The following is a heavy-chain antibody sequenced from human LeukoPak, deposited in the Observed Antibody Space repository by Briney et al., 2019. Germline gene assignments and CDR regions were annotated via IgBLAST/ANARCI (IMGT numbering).Heavy chain of an antibody. J-gene: IGHJ4*02. D-gene: IGHD6-19*01. CDR2: IYYSGST. CDR3: ARAVAVAGIDY. Sequence: SETLSLTCTVSGGSISSYYWSWIRQPPGKGLEWIGYIYYSGSTNYNPSLKSRVTISVDTSKNQFSLKLSSVTAADTAVYYCARAVAVAGIDYWGQGTLVTVSS. CDR1: GGSISSYY. V-gene: IGHV4-59*01.